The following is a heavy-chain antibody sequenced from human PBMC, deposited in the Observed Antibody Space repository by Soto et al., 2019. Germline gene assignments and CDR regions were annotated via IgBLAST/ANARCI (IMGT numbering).Heavy chain of an antibody. CDR2: IYYSGST. CDR3: ARLGAERFLERYYFDY. V-gene: IGHV4-39*01. J-gene: IGHJ4*02. CDR1: GGSISSSSYY. Sequence: SETLSLTCTVSGGSISSSSYYWGWIRQPPGKGLEWIGSIYYSGSTYYNPSLKSRVTISVDTSKNQFSLKLSSVTAADTAVYYCARLGAERFLERYYFDYWGQGTLVTVSS. D-gene: IGHD3-3*01.